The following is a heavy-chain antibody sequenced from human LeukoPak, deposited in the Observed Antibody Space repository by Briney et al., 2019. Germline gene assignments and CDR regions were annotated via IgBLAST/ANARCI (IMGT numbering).Heavy chain of an antibody. CDR3: ARGYLVATRYYFDY. D-gene: IGHD5-12*01. V-gene: IGHV1-69*06. Sequence: SVKVSCKASGGTFSRYAISWVRQAPGQGLEWIGGTTPIFGRAHYAQKFQGRVTITADKSTSTAYMELSSLRSEDTAVYYCARGYLVATRYYFDYWGQGTLVTVSS. CDR1: GGTFSRYA. CDR2: TTPIFGRA. J-gene: IGHJ4*02.